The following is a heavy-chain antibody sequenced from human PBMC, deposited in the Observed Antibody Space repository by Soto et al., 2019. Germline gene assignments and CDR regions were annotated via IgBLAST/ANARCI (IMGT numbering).Heavy chain of an antibody. D-gene: IGHD5-12*01. J-gene: IGHJ6*02. CDR2: IYYSGST. V-gene: IGHV4-59*01. CDR1: GGSIRSYY. CDR3: ARDLFCLSGCVHYYYYFGMDV. Sequence: QVQLQESGPGLVKPSETLSLTCTVPGGSIRSYYWSWIRQPPGKGLEWIRYIYYSGSTNYNPSLKSRVTISVDTSNNQFSLKLSSLTAADTAVYHCARDLFCLSGCVHYYYYFGMDVWGQVRTLTVSS.